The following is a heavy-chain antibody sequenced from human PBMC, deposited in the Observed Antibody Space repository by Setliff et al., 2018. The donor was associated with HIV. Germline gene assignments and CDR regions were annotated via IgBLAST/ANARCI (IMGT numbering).Heavy chain of an antibody. CDR1: GGSIRTGAYY. CDR3: ARGGAVSADFDS. D-gene: IGHD3-16*01. CDR2: SYYDGRT. Sequence: SETLSLTCTVSGGSIRTGAYYWGWIRQPPGKGLEWIGSSYYDGRTFYKPSLKSRLTISVDTSKNQFSLSLNSVTAADTAVYFWARGGAVSADFDSWGQGTLVTVSS. J-gene: IGHJ5*01. V-gene: IGHV4-39*07.